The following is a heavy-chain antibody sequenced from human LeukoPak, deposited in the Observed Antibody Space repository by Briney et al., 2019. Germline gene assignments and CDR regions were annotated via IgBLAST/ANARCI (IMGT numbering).Heavy chain of an antibody. V-gene: IGHV3-64*01. Sequence: GGSLRLSCAASGFTFSSYAMHWVRQAPGKGLEYVSSISSNGGSTYYANSVKGRFTIPRDNSKNTLYLQMNSLRAEDTAVYYCALREDYFDYWGQGTLVTVSS. CDR2: ISSNGGST. J-gene: IGHJ4*02. CDR1: GFTFSSYA. CDR3: ALREDYFDY. D-gene: IGHD1-26*01.